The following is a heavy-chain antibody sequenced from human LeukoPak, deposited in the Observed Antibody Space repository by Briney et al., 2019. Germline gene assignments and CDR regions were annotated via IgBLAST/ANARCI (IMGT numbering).Heavy chain of an antibody. V-gene: IGHV3-23*01. J-gene: IGHJ4*02. D-gene: IGHD1-26*01. CDR2: ISGSGGST. CDR3: AKSSSVRGSYYN. Sequence: GGSLRLSCAASGFTFSSYAMSWVRQAPGKGLEWVSAISGSGGSTYYADSVKGRFTISRDNSKNSLYLQMNSLRAEDTAVYYCAKSSSVRGSYYNWGQGTLVTVSS. CDR1: GFTFSSYA.